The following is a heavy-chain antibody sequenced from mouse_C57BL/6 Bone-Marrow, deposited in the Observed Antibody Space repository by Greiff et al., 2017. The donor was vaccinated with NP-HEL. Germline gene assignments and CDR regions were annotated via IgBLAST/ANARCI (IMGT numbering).Heavy chain of an antibody. CDR2: IYWDDDK. CDR1: GFSLSTSGMG. V-gene: IGHV8-12*01. D-gene: IGHD2-2*01. Sequence: QVTLKESGPGILQSSQTLSLTCSFSGFSLSTSGMGVSWIRQPSGKGLEWLAHIYWDDDKRYNPSLKSRLTISKDTSRNQVFLKITSVDTADTATYYCAAYGYVSYYFDYWGQGTTLTVSS. J-gene: IGHJ2*01. CDR3: AAYGYVSYYFDY.